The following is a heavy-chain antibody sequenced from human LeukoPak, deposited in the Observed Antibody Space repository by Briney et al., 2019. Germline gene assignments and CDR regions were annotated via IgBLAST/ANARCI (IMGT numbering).Heavy chain of an antibody. J-gene: IGHJ4*02. V-gene: IGHV3-23*01. CDR1: GFTFSSYG. CDR3: AKSTFGGIYYFDY. D-gene: IGHD3-16*01. Sequence: PGGSLRLSCAASGFTFSSYGMSWVRQAPGKGLEWVSAISGSGGSTYYADSVKGRFTISRDNSKNTLYLQMNSLRAEDTAVYYCAKSTFGGIYYFDYWGQGTLVTVSS. CDR2: ISGSGGST.